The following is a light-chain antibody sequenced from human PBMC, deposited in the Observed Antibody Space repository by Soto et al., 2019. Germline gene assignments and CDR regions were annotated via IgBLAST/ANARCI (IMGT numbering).Light chain of an antibody. J-gene: IGKJ2*01. CDR3: QLYGGSPMFI. CDR2: GAS. Sequence: EIVLTQSPGTLSVSPGERATLSCRASQSVSSSYLAWYQQKPGQAPRLLIYGASSRATGIPHRFSGSGSGTDFTLTISRLEPEDFAVFYWQLYGGSPMFIFGKGTNLEIK. CDR1: QSVSSSY. V-gene: IGKV3-20*01.